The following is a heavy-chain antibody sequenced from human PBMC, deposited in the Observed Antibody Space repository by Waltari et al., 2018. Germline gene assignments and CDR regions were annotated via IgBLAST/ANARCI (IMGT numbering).Heavy chain of an antibody. Sequence: QLQLQESGPGLVKPSETLSLTCTVSAGSINSSGYYWGWIRQPPGKGLEWIGNFYYGESTYYNPSLKGRVTISVDTSKNRFSLKLSSVTAADTAIYYCARTIKGNYFPFDYWGQGTLVTVSS. V-gene: IGHV4-39*01. CDR2: FYYGEST. J-gene: IGHJ4*02. CDR1: AGSINSSGYY. CDR3: ARTIKGNYFPFDY. D-gene: IGHD1-7*01.